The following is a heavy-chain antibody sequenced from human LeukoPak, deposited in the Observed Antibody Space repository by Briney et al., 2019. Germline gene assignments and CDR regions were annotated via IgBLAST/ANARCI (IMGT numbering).Heavy chain of an antibody. D-gene: IGHD4/OR15-4a*01. J-gene: IGHJ4*02. CDR2: IYSDNT. V-gene: IGHV3-53*01. Sequence: GGSLRLSCTVSGFTASSNSKSWVRQAPGKGLEWVSFIYSDNTHYSDSVKGRFTISRDNSKNTLYLQMNSLRAEDTAVYYCARRAGAYSHPYDYWGQGTLVTVSS. CDR3: ARRAGAYSHPYDY. CDR1: GFTASSNS.